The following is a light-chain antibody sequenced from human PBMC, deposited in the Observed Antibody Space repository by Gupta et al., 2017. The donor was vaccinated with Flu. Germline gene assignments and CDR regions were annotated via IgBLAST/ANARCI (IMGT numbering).Light chain of an antibody. J-gene: IGKJ2*03. Sequence: EIVLTQSPATLSLSPGERATLSCRASQSIASNYLAWYQQKPAQAPTVLFYDASRRATGIPDRFSGSGAGTDFTLTIRRLEPDDFAVYYCQQYGSSTYSFGQGTRLEIK. CDR1: QSIASNY. CDR3: QQYGSSTYS. CDR2: DAS. V-gene: IGKV3-20*01.